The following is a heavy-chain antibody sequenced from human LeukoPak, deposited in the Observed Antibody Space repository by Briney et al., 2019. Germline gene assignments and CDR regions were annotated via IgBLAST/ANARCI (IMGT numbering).Heavy chain of an antibody. CDR1: GFIFSTYA. J-gene: IGHJ4*02. Sequence: GGSLRLSCATSGFIFSTYALSWVRQAPGKGLDWASSISGIGGSTYHADSVKGRFTISRDSSKNTLYLQMNTLRAEDTAIYHCARVIRAAPGKGYFDYWGQGTLVTVSS. D-gene: IGHD6-13*01. CDR2: ISGIGGST. V-gene: IGHV3-23*01. CDR3: ARVIRAAPGKGYFDY.